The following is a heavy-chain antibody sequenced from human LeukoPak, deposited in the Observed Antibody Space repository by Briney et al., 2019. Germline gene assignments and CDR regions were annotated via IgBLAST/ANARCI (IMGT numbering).Heavy chain of an antibody. V-gene: IGHV4-39*01. CDR3: ARQAISGYDPPPFDS. D-gene: IGHD5-12*01. J-gene: IGHJ4*02. CDR2: LYYSGST. CDR1: GGSISSSAYY. Sequence: SETLSLTCTVSGGSISSSAYYWGWIRQPPGKGLEWIGNLYYSGSTYYNPSLKSRVTISVDTSKNQFSLKLSSVTAADTAVYYCARQAISGYDPPPFDSWGQGTLVTVSS.